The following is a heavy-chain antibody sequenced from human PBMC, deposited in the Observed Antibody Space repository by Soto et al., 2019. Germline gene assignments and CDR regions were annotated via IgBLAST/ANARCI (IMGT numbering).Heavy chain of an antibody. Sequence: PGGSLRLSCAASGFTFSSYAMSWVRQAPGKGLEWVSAISGSGGSTYYADSVKGRFTISRDNSKNTLYLQMNSLRAEDTAVYYCAKDPTYYYDSSGYYGDYFDYWGQGTLVTVSS. D-gene: IGHD3-22*01. CDR3: AKDPTYYYDSSGYYGDYFDY. V-gene: IGHV3-23*01. J-gene: IGHJ4*02. CDR1: GFTFSSYA. CDR2: ISGSGGST.